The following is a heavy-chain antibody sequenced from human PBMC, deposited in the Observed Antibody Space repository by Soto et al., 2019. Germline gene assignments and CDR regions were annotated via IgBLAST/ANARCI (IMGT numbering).Heavy chain of an antibody. D-gene: IGHD6-13*01. CDR3: AKPIVAAGYYAMDV. CDR2: ISFDGSNK. Sequence: PGGSLRLSCTASGFIFSRYDMHWVRQAPGRGLQWVAVISFDGSNKYYTDSVKGRFTISRDNSKNKVYLEMNRLRAEDTAVYYCAKPIVAAGYYAMDVWGQGTTVTVSS. V-gene: IGHV3-30*18. J-gene: IGHJ6*02. CDR1: GFIFSRYD.